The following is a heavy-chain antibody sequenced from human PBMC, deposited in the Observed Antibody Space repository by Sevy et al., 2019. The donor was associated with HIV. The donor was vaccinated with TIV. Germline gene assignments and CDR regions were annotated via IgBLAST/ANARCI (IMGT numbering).Heavy chain of an antibody. CDR2: LSFGCGEI. D-gene: IGHD2-8*01. J-gene: IGHJ4*02. CDR3: AREGCTKPHDY. CDR1: GFTFSKYS. Sequence: GGSLRLSCAASGFTFSKYSMSWVRQPPGKGLEWVSTLSFGCGEINYADSVKGRLTISRDKSKSSGYLQMNNLRPEDTAVYYCAREGCTKPHDYWGQGTLVTVSS. V-gene: IGHV3-23*01.